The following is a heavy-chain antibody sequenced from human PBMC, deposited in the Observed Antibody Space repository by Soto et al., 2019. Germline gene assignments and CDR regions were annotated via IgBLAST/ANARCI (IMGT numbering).Heavy chain of an antibody. V-gene: IGHV3-21*01. J-gene: IGHJ6*03. CDR1: GFTFSSYS. CDR2: ISSSSSYI. Sequence: GGSLRLSCAASGFTFSSYSMNWVRQAPGKGLEWVSSISSSSSYIYYADSVKGRFTISRDNAKNSLYLQMNSLRAEDTAVYYCARDIYGSGSYYSAGYYYYYMDVWGKGTTVTVSS. D-gene: IGHD3-10*01. CDR3: ARDIYGSGSYYSAGYYYYYMDV.